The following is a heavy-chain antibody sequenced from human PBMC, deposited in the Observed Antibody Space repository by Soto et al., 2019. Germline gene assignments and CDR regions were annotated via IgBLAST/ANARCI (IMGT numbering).Heavy chain of an antibody. J-gene: IGHJ4*02. Sequence: ASVKVSCKASGGTFSSYAISWVRQAPGQGLEWMGGIIPIFGTANYAQKFQGGVTITADESTSTAYMELSSLRSEDTAVYYCARGRMRSIRGGLGYWGQGTLVTVSS. V-gene: IGHV1-69*13. CDR3: ARGRMRSIRGGLGY. CDR2: IIPIFGTA. D-gene: IGHD3-10*01. CDR1: GGTFSSYA.